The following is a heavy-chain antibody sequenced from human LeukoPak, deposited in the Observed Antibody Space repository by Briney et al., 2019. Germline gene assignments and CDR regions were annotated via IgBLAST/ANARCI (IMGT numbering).Heavy chain of an antibody. V-gene: IGHV1-8*02. CDR1: GYTFTSYD. J-gene: IGHJ4*02. Sequence: ASVKVSCKASGYTFTSYDINWVRQATGQGLEWMGWMNPNSGNTGYAQKLQGRVTMTTDTSTSTAYMELRSLRSDDTAVYYCARDTYYYDSSGYDYWGQGTLVTVSS. CDR3: ARDTYYYDSSGYDY. CDR2: MNPNSGNT. D-gene: IGHD3-22*01.